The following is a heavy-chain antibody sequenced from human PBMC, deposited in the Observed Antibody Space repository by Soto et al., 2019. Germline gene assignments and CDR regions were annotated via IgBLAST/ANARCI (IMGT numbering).Heavy chain of an antibody. CDR1: GGTFSSYA. Sequence: SVKVSCKASGGTFSSYAISWVRQAPGQGLEWMGGIIPIFGTANYAQKFQGRVTITADKSTSTAYMELSSLRSEDTAVYYCAREIRFWSGYYLRWFDPWGQGTLVTVS. CDR2: IIPIFGTA. D-gene: IGHD3-3*01. J-gene: IGHJ5*02. CDR3: AREIRFWSGYYLRWFDP. V-gene: IGHV1-69*06.